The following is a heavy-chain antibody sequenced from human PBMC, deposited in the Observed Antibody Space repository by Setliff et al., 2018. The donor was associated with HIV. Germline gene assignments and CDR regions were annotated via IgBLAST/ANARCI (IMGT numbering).Heavy chain of an antibody. D-gene: IGHD3-10*01. CDR3: ARDDPIRKEVASGLDY. J-gene: IGHJ4*02. Sequence: GASVKVSCKASGYAFTMYGITWVRQAPGQGLEWMGWISGYNGKTNYAQNFQGRVTMTTETSTSTAYMEVRSLRYDDTAVYYCARDDPIRKEVASGLDYWGQGTLVTVSS. CDR2: ISGYNGKT. CDR1: GYAFTMYG. V-gene: IGHV1-18*01.